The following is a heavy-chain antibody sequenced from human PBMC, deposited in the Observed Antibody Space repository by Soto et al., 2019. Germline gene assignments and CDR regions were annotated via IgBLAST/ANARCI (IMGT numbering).Heavy chain of an antibody. CDR2: MNAKSGAT. CDR1: GYTFSDFD. Sequence: QAHLEQSEAEVKRPGASVKVSCKASGYTFSDFDINWLRQAAGQGPEWMGWMNAKSGATFSAQRFQGKFNMTWDTSLSTAYMELRSLRSDDTAVYYCARGADDFSSGYYYEYWGQGTLVTVSS. J-gene: IGHJ4*02. V-gene: IGHV1-8*01. D-gene: IGHD3-3*01. CDR3: ARGADDFSSGYYYEY.